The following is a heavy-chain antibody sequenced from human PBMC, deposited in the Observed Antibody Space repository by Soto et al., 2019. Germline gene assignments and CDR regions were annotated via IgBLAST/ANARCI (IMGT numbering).Heavy chain of an antibody. CDR2: INPKFGDT. J-gene: IGHJ6*02. Sequence: QVQLVQSGAEVKEPGDSVRVSCEASGYTFTAYYIHWVRQAPGQGLEWMGWINPKFGDTTYAQDFQGRVSMSRDMSISTVYMELSSLTSADTAIYYCARNMDYYYGRGSGNGHGVWGQGTTVTVFS. CDR1: GYTFTAYY. V-gene: IGHV1-2*02. D-gene: IGHD3-10*02. CDR3: ARNMDYYYGRGSGNGHGV.